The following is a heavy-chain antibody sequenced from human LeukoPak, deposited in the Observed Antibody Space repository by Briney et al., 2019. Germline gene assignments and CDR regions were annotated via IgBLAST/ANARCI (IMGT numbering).Heavy chain of an antibody. V-gene: IGHV3-23*01. CDR2: INVRGDGT. D-gene: IGHD2-15*01. CDR3: AKYSSVVVVAAPIDY. J-gene: IGHJ4*02. Sequence: GGSLRLSCAASGFTFNSFAFTWVRQAPGRGLEWVSAINVRGDGTYYAESVRGRFTISRDNSKNTLYLQMNSLRAEDTAVYYCAKYSSVVVVAAPIDYWGQGTLVTVSS. CDR1: GFTFNSFA.